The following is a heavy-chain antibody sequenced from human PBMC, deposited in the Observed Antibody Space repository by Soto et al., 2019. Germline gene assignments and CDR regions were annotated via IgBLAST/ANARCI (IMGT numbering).Heavy chain of an antibody. CDR1: GGSISSGGYY. CDR2: IYYSGST. J-gene: IGHJ4*02. D-gene: IGHD3-22*01. CDR3: PRSDHNSSGSPFHY. V-gene: IGHV4-31*03. Sequence: PSETLSLTCTVSGGSISSGGYYWSWIGQHPGKGLEWIGYIYYSGSTYYNPSLKSRVTISVDTSKNQFSLKLSSVTAAHTTVYYCPRSDHNSSGSPFHYLGPATLVTVSS.